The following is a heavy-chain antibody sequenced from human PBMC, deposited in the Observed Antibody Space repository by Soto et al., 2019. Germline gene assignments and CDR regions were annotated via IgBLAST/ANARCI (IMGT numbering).Heavy chain of an antibody. CDR2: IHYSGST. V-gene: IGHV4-59*01. CDR3: ARDSAAGDNWFDP. J-gene: IGHJ5*02. Sequence: PSETLSLTCTVSGGSISSYYWSWIRQPPGKGLGWIGYIHYSGSTKYSPSLKSRVTISVDTSKNQFSLKLSSVTAADTAVYYCARDSAAGDNWFDPWGQGTLVTVSS. CDR1: GGSISSYY. D-gene: IGHD6-13*01.